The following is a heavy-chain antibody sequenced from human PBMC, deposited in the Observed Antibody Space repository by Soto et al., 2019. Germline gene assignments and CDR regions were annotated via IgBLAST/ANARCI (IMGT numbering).Heavy chain of an antibody. CDR1: GASISSSGYS. J-gene: IGHJ4*02. CDR2: IYYGGTT. Sequence: SETLSLTCAVSGASISSSGYSWSWIRQPPGKGLEYIGNIYYGGTTYYNPSLKSRVTISVDRSKNQLSLKLSSVTAADTAVYYCARTPRDYCSGGSCYDYWGPGTLVTVSS. V-gene: IGHV4-30-2*01. D-gene: IGHD2-15*01. CDR3: ARTPRDYCSGGSCYDY.